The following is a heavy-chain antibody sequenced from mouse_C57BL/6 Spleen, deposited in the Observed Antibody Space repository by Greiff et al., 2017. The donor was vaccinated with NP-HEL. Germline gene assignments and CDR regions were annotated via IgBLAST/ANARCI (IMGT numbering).Heavy chain of an antibody. CDR1: GYTFTDYN. V-gene: IGHV1-22*01. D-gene: IGHD2-3*01. CDR2: INPNNGGT. Sequence: VQLQQSGPELVKPGASVKMSCKASGYTFTDYNMHWVKQSHGKSLEWIGYINPNNGGTSYNQKFKGKATLTVNKSSSTAYMELRSLTSEDSAVYYCERDGYYAYWYFDVWGTGTTVTVAS. CDR3: ERDGYYAYWYFDV. J-gene: IGHJ1*03.